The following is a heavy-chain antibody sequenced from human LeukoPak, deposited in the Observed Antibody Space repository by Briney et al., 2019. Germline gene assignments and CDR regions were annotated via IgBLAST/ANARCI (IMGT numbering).Heavy chain of an antibody. CDR3: ARHLTGDTVDY. Sequence: SETLSLTCTVSGGSISSSSYCWGWLRQPPGKGLEWIVSIYYSGSTYYNPSLKSRVTISVDTSKNQFSLKLSSVTAADTAVYYCARHLTGDTVDYWGQGTLVTVSS. CDR2: IYYSGST. J-gene: IGHJ4*02. CDR1: GGSISSSSYC. D-gene: IGHD3-9*01. V-gene: IGHV4-39*01.